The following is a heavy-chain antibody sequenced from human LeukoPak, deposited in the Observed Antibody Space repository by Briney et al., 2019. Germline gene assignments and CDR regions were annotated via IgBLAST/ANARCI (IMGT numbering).Heavy chain of an antibody. D-gene: IGHD2-8*01. CDR3: ARHVSSSNEDY. CDR1: GYTFSNYY. CDR2: INPRSGGT. V-gene: IGHV1-2*02. J-gene: IGHJ4*02. Sequence: ASVKVSCKASGYTFSNYYMHWVRQAPGQGLEWMGWINPRSGGTNFAQKFQGRVTMTRDTSTSTAYMELHGLRSDDTAVYYCARHVSSSNEDYWGQGTLVTVSS.